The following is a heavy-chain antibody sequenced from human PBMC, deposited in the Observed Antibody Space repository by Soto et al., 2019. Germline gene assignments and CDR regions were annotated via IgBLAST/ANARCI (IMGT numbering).Heavy chain of an antibody. Sequence: EVQLLESGGGLVQPGGSLRLSCAASGFSFSTYAMNWVRQAPGNGLEWVSAISGGGGSIHYADSVKGRFTISRDNSKNTPYLPMNSQRAEDTAVSHYLKGDWKWDVWGQGTTVTVSS. CDR3: LKGDWKWDV. CDR1: GFSFSTYA. J-gene: IGHJ6*02. V-gene: IGHV3-23*01. D-gene: IGHD1-1*01. CDR2: ISGGGGSI.